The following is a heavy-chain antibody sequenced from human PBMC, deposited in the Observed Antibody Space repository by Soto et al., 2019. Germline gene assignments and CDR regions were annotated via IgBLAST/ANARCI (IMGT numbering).Heavy chain of an antibody. Sequence: QVQLLESGPGLVKPSGTLSLTCGVSGDSIYRSYWWSWVRLPPGKRPEWIGEIFHTGTTNYNPSLKSRLTMSVDKSKKEIALKLDSVTAADTAVYFCARSARYGVVGDYWGQGTGVTVSS. J-gene: IGHJ4*02. CDR2: IFHTGTT. D-gene: IGHD2-15*01. V-gene: IGHV4-4*02. CDR3: ARSARYGVVGDY. CDR1: GDSIYRSYW.